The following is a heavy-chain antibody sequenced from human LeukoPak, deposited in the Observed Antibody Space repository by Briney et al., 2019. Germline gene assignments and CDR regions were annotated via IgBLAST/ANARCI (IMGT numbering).Heavy chain of an antibody. J-gene: IGHJ4*02. D-gene: IGHD2-21*02. V-gene: IGHV4-34*01. CDR2: INHSGST. Sequence: SETLSLTCAVSGGSFSSYYWSWIRQPPGKGLEWLGEINHSGSTNYNPSLKSRVTISVDTTNNQFSLKLSSSPAAAPAASYLASSRECGGDCYSHIDYWGQGTLVTVSS. CDR1: GGSFSSYY. CDR3: ASSRECGGDCYSHIDY.